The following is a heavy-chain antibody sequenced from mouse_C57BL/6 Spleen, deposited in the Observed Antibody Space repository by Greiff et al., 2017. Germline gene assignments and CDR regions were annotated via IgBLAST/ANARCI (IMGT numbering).Heavy chain of an antibody. CDR2: IYPGDGDT. Sequence: VQLQQSGAELVKPGASVKISCKASGYAFSSYWMNWVKQRPGKGLEWIGQIYPGDGDTNYNGKFKGKATLTADKSSSTAYMQLSSLTSEDSAVYFCARKGDGNYRSFDYWGQGTTLTVSS. V-gene: IGHV1-80*01. D-gene: IGHD2-1*01. J-gene: IGHJ2*01. CDR3: ARKGDGNYRSFDY. CDR1: GYAFSSYW.